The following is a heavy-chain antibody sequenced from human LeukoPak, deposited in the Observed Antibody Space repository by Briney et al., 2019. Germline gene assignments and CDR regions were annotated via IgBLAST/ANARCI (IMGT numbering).Heavy chain of an antibody. CDR2: ISSGGTT. V-gene: IGHV3-66*01. D-gene: IGHD3/OR15-3a*01. J-gene: IGHJ6*02. CDR1: AFSVSSND. CDR3: ARALISDHYYGMDV. Sequence: GGSLRLSCAASAFSVSSNDMTWVRQAPGKGLEWVSDISSGGTTYYADSVRGRFTISRHTAKNTLYLQMSSLRAEDTAIYYCARALISDHYYGMDVWARGTAVIVSS.